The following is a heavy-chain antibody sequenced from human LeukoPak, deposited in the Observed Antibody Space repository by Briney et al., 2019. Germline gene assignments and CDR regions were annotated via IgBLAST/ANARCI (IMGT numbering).Heavy chain of an antibody. CDR3: ARGPVRDYSNY. J-gene: IGHJ4*02. D-gene: IGHD4-11*01. CDR1: SVSISSGGYY. CDR2: IYYSGST. Sequence: SETLFLTCTVSSVSISSGGYYWSWIRQHPGKGLEWIGYIYYSGSTYYNPSLNSRLTISLDTSNNQFSLKLSSVTAADTAVYYCARGPVRDYSNYWGQGTLVTVSS. V-gene: IGHV4-31*03.